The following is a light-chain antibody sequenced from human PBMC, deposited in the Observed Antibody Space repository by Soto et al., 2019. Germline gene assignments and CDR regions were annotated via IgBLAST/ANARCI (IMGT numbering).Light chain of an antibody. CDR3: QQRET. V-gene: IGKV1-39*01. Sequence: DIQMTQSPSSLSASLGDRVTITCRASQAIHSYLNWYQQKPGKAPNLLIFATSTLQSGVPSRFSGSGSGTDFTLTISSLPPEDFATYYCQQRETFGPGTKVDIK. J-gene: IGKJ3*01. CDR2: ATS. CDR1: QAIHSY.